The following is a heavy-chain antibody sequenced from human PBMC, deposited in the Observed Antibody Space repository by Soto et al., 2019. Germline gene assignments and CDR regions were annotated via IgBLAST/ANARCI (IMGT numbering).Heavy chain of an antibody. D-gene: IGHD2-15*01. Sequence: GGSLRLSCAASGFTFSSYAMSWVRQAPGKGLEWVSAISGSGGSTYYADSVKGRFTISRDNSKSTLYVQMDSLRAEDTAAYYCAKGGGHHDYYYGIDVWGQGTTVTVSS. V-gene: IGHV3-23*01. J-gene: IGHJ6*02. CDR2: ISGSGGST. CDR1: GFTFSSYA. CDR3: AKGGGHHDYYYGIDV.